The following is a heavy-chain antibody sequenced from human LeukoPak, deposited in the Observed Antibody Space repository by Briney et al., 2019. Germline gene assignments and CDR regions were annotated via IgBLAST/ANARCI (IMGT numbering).Heavy chain of an antibody. CDR3: ATRAAAGTYYYYYMDV. V-gene: IGHV3-11*04. CDR1: GFTFSDYY. D-gene: IGHD6-13*01. Sequence: GGSLRLSCAASGFTFSDYYMSWIRQAPGKGLEWVSYISSSGSTIYYADSVKGRFTISRDNAKNSLYLQMNSLRAEDTAVYYCATRAAAGTYYYYYMDVWGKGTTVTVSS. CDR2: ISSSGSTI. J-gene: IGHJ6*03.